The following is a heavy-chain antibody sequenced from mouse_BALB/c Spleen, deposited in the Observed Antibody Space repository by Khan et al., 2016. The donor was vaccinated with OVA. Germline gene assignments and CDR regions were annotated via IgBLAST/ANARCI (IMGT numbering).Heavy chain of an antibody. D-gene: IGHD1-1*01. CDR2: IYPGSGNT. Sequence: QVQLQQSGPELVKPGASVKISCKASGYTFTDNYIHWVKQKPGQGLEWIGWIYPGSGNTKYNEKFKGKATLTVDTSSSEAYMHLSSLTSEGTAVYFCARGGYYESSLVDYWGQGSTLTVSS. CDR3: ARGGYYESSLVDY. V-gene: IGHV1-84*02. CDR1: GYTFTDNY. J-gene: IGHJ2*01.